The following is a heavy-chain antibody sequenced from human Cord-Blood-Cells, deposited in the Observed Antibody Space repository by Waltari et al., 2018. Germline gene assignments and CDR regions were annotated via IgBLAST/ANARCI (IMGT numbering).Heavy chain of an antibody. CDR1: GYTFTGYY. CDR3: ARTGDYVWGSYRYAFDI. J-gene: IGHJ3*02. Sequence: QVQLVQSGAEVKKPGASVQVSCTASGYTFTGYYMHWVRQAPGQGLEWMGWINPNSGGTNYAQKFQGRVTMTRDTSISTAYMELSRLRSDDTAVYYCARTGDYVWGSYRYAFDIWGQGTMVTVSS. CDR2: INPNSGGT. D-gene: IGHD3-16*02. V-gene: IGHV1-2*02.